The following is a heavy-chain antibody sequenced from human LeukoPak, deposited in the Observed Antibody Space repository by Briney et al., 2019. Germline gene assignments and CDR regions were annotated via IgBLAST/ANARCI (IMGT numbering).Heavy chain of an antibody. CDR3: VRVWPPNAVDRGMTYSDFTALDA. CDR2: ISPYDGNT. Sequence: ASVKVSCKASNYTFASYGLSWVRQAPGQGLQWVGWISPYDGNTNYAQRFQARVTMSIDKSTRTVYMELRRLRLDDTAVYYCVRVWPPNAVDRGMTYSDFTALDAWGQGTTVIVSS. J-gene: IGHJ3*01. CDR1: NYTFASYG. V-gene: IGHV1-18*01. D-gene: IGHD1-20*01.